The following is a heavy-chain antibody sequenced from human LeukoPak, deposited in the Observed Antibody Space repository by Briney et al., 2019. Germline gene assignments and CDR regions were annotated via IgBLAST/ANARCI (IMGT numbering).Heavy chain of an antibody. CDR3: ARPYYYDSSGYRYYFDY. Sequence: GGSLRLSCAASGFPFSSYAMSWVRQAPGKGLEWVSGISGSGGRTYYADSVKGRFTISRDNSKNTLYLQMNSLRAEDTAVYYCARPYYYDSSGYRYYFDYWGQGTLVTVSS. D-gene: IGHD3-22*01. J-gene: IGHJ4*02. CDR1: GFPFSSYA. V-gene: IGHV3-23*01. CDR2: ISGSGGRT.